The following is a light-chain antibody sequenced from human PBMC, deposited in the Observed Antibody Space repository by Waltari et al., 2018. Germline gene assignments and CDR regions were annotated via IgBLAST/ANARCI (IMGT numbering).Light chain of an antibody. V-gene: IGLV1-44*01. CDR2: NND. Sequence: QSVLTQPPSASGTPGQRVTISCSGSSFNIGSNTVNWYRQFPGTAPKLLIYNNDQGPPRVPDRFSGSKSGTSASLAISGLQSEHEADCYCAAWDDSLNGPVFGGGTKLTVL. CDR1: SFNIGSNT. J-gene: IGLJ3*02. CDR3: AAWDDSLNGPV.